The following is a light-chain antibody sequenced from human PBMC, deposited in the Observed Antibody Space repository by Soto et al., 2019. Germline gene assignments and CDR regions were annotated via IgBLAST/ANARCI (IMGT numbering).Light chain of an antibody. J-gene: IGKJ4*01. Sequence: EIELTQSPCTLSLSPGERATLSCRASQSVSSSYLAWYQQKPGQAPRLLIYGASSKATGIPDRFSGSRSGTDFTLTISRLEPEDFAVYYCHQYDSSPRTFGGGTKVEIK. CDR2: GAS. CDR1: QSVSSSY. CDR3: HQYDSSPRT. V-gene: IGKV3-20*01.